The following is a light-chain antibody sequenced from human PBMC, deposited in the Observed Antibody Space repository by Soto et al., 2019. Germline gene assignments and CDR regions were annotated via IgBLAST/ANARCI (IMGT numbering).Light chain of an antibody. Sequence: FVLTQSPGTLSLSPGERATLSCRASQSVSSSYLAWYQQKPGQAPRLLIYGASSRATGIPDRFSGSGSGTDFTLTISRLEPEDFAVYYCQQYGRTFGQGTKVEIK. V-gene: IGKV3-20*01. CDR1: QSVSSSY. J-gene: IGKJ1*01. CDR2: GAS. CDR3: QQYGRT.